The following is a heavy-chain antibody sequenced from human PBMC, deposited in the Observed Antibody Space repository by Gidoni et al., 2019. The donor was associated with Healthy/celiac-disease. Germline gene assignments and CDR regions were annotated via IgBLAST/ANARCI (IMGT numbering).Heavy chain of an antibody. V-gene: IGHV3-30*18. J-gene: IGHJ4*02. CDR3: AKDEQGSGRYYGFDY. Sequence: QVQLVESGGGVVQPGRSLRLSCAASGFTFSSYGMHWVRQAPGKGLEWVTVISHDGSNKYYADSVKGRFTISRDNSKNTLYLQMNSLRVEDTAVYYCAKDEQGSGRYYGFDYWGQGTLVTVSS. D-gene: IGHD3-10*01. CDR2: ISHDGSNK. CDR1: GFTFSSYG.